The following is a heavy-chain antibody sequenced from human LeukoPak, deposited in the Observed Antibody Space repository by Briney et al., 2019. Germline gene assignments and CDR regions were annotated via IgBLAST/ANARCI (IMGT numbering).Heavy chain of an antibody. J-gene: IGHJ3*02. D-gene: IGHD1-14*01. CDR3: ARDLKPSI. Sequence: GGSLRLSCQASGFTFYMYAMSWVRQAPGKGLEWVSVIYSGGSTYYADSVKGRFTISRDNSKNTLYLQMNSLRAEDTAVYYCARDLKPSIWGQGTMVTVSS. CDR2: IYSGGST. V-gene: IGHV3-53*01. CDR1: GFTFYMYA.